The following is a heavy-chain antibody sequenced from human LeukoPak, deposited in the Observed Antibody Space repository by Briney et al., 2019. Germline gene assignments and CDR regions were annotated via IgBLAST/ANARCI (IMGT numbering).Heavy chain of an antibody. D-gene: IGHD5-12*01. CDR1: GGSFSGYY. Sequence: SETLSLTCAVYGGSFSGYYWSWIRQPPGKGLEWIGEINHSGSTNYNPSLKSRVTISVDTSKNQFSLELSSVTAADTAVYYCARGGYSGYRDYYYYMDVWGKGTTVTVSS. J-gene: IGHJ6*03. CDR2: INHSGST. V-gene: IGHV4-34*01. CDR3: ARGGYSGYRDYYYYMDV.